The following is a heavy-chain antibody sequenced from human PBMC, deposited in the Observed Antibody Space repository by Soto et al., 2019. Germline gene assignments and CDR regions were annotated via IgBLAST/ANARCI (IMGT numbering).Heavy chain of an antibody. CDR1: GFTFSSYA. V-gene: IGHV3-23*01. CDR3: AKDGAFGGVIVYYFDY. J-gene: IGHJ4*02. CDR2: ISGSGGST. Sequence: PGGSLRLSCAASGFTFSSYAMSWVRQAPGKGLEWVSAISGSGGSTYYADSVKGRFTISRDNSKNTLYLQMNSLRAEDTAVYYCAKDGAFGGVIVYYFDYWGQGTLVTVSS. D-gene: IGHD3-16*02.